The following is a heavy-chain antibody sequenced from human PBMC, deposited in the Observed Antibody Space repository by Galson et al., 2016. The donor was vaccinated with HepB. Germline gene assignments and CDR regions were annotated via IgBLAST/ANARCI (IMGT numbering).Heavy chain of an antibody. CDR1: GFTFNSYA. CDR2: ISGSGHGHNT. V-gene: IGHV3-23*01. Sequence: SLRLSCAASGFTFNSYAMSWVRQAPGKGLEWVSAISGSGHGHNTYYADSVKGRFTISRDTSKNLYLQMNSLRVEDTAIYYCAKDRYRGRVAADHDVFDMWGQGTLVTVSS. CDR3: AKDRYRGRVAADHDVFDM. J-gene: IGHJ3*02. D-gene: IGHD6-19*01.